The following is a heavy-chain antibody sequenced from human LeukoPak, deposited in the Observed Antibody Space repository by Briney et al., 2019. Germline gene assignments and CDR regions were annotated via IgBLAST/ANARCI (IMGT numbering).Heavy chain of an antibody. CDR3: AKALSTTVTKWRYYYGMDV. J-gene: IGHJ6*02. D-gene: IGHD4-17*01. Sequence: GSLRLSCATSGFTLSSHALGLVRQAPGKGLEWVSGISGSGGSTYYADSVKGRFTISRDNSKNTLYLQMNSLRAEDTAVYYCAKALSTTVTKWRYYYGMDVWGQGTTVTVSS. CDR2: ISGSGGST. CDR1: GFTLSSHA. V-gene: IGHV3-23*01.